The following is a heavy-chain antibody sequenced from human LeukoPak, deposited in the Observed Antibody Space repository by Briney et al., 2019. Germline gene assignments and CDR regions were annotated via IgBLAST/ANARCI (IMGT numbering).Heavy chain of an antibody. D-gene: IGHD1-26*01. V-gene: IGHV3-23*01. CDR1: GFTFSSYA. J-gene: IGHJ6*02. CDR3: AKGISWSYDDGMDV. CDR2: ISGSGGST. Sequence: GGSLRLSCAASGFTFSSYAMSWVRQAPGKGLEWVSAISGSGGSTYYADSVKGRFTISRDNSKSTLYLQMNSLRAEDTAVYYCAKGISWSYDDGMDVWGQGTTVTVSS.